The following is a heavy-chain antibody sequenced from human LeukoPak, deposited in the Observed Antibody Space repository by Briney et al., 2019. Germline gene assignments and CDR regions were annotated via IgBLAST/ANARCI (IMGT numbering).Heavy chain of an antibody. CDR2: IYYSGTT. CDR1: AGSISSSTYH. J-gene: IGHJ3*02. V-gene: IGHV4-39*01. Sequence: SETLSLTCTVSAGSISSSTYHWGWIRQPPGKGLEWIGSIYYSGTTNYNPSLKSRVTISVDTSKNQLSLKLSSVTAADTAVYYCASRYCRGGNCDSGLIGINAFDIWGQGTMVTVSS. D-gene: IGHD2-15*01. CDR3: ASRYCRGGNCDSGLIGINAFDI.